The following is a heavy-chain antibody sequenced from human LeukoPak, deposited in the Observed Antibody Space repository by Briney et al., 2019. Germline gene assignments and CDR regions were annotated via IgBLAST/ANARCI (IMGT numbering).Heavy chain of an antibody. V-gene: IGHV4-59*08. CDR1: GGSIRSYY. CDR2: NSGST. J-gene: IGHJ4*02. Sequence: SETLSLTCSVSGGSIRSYYWSWIRQPPGKGLEWIGYNSGSTNYNPSLKSRVTISVDTSKNQFSLRLSSVTAADTAVYYCARYSGQIPSRGPFDYWGQGTLVTVSS. D-gene: IGHD2-21*01. CDR3: ARYSGQIPSRGPFDY.